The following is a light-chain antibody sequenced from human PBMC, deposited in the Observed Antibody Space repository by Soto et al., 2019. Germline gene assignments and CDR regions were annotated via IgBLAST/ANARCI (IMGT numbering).Light chain of an antibody. CDR3: QQLKSYPLT. Sequence: DSLLTQSPSSLSAYVGDRVNITCRASQGINTDLAWYQQKPGKAPKSLIYSASSLQRGVPSRFSGSGSGTEFTLTVSSLQPEDFATYYCQQLKSYPLTFGGGTKVDIK. V-gene: IGKV1-9*01. CDR2: SAS. CDR1: QGINTD. J-gene: IGKJ4*01.